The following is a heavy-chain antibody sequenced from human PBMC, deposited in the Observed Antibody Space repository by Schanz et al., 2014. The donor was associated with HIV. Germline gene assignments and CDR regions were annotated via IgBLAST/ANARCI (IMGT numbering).Heavy chain of an antibody. J-gene: IGHJ6*02. D-gene: IGHD3-3*01. Sequence: QVQLVQSGAEVKKPGSSVKVSCKPSGGTFRSFAISWVRQAPGQGLEWMGGIIPLFGTTNYAQKFQGRVTITADKSTSTAYMDLRSLRSEDTAVYYCARGECDFWSGYCPHFHYFDLDVWGPGTSVTVSS. V-gene: IGHV1-69*06. CDR1: GGTFRSFA. CDR2: IIPLFGTT. CDR3: ARGECDFWSGYCPHFHYFDLDV.